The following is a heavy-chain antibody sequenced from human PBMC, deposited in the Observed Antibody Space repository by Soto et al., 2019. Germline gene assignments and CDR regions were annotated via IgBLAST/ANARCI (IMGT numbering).Heavy chain of an antibody. Sequence: QVQLVQSGAEVKKPGASVKVFCKTSGYTFSSFDINWVRQAPGQGLEWMGWMNAESGNTDLAQKFQGRVTMTRNTSLSTAYLELSSLRSEDTAVYFCARNTFSRVYAPDHCGQGTLVTVSS. CDR1: GYTFSSFD. CDR3: ARNTFSRVYAPDH. J-gene: IGHJ4*02. V-gene: IGHV1-8*02. D-gene: IGHD3-10*01. CDR2: MNAESGNT.